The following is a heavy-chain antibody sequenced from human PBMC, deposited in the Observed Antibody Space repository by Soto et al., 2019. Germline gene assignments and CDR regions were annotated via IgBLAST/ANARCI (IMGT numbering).Heavy chain of an antibody. J-gene: IGHJ6*02. CDR3: KRGHYYGMDV. CDR1: GFTFSAYC. Sequence: XVSLSLSFAASGFTFSAYCMHWVRQAPGKGLVWVSRTNTDGTATTYADSVEGRFTISRDNAKNMLYLQMNSLRAEDTAVYYCKRGHYYGMDVWGQGTTVTVSS. CDR2: TNTDGTAT. V-gene: IGHV3-74*03.